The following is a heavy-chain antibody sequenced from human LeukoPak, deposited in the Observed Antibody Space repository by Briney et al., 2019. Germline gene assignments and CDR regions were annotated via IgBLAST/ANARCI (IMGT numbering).Heavy chain of an antibody. J-gene: IGHJ6*02. Sequence: SVKVSCKASGGTFSSYAISWVRQAPGQGLEWMGGIIPIFGTANYAQKFQGRVTITADESTSAAYMELSSLRSEDTAVYYCARALYGDYLNYYYGMDVWGQGTTVTVSS. D-gene: IGHD4-17*01. CDR1: GGTFSSYA. CDR3: ARALYGDYLNYYYGMDV. CDR2: IIPIFGTA. V-gene: IGHV1-69*13.